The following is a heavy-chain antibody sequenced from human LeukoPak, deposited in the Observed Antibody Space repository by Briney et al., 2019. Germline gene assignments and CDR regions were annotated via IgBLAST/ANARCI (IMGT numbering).Heavy chain of an antibody. CDR2: ISSSGSTI. V-gene: IGHV3-48*03. Sequence: GGSLGLSCAASGFTFSSYEMNWVRQAPGKGLEWVSYISSSGSTIYYADSVKGRFSISRDNAKNSLYLQMNSLRAEDTAVYYCARGAGGFDPDLYYFDYWGQGTLVTVSS. CDR3: ARGAGGFDPDLYYFDY. J-gene: IGHJ4*02. D-gene: IGHD2-8*02. CDR1: GFTFSSYE.